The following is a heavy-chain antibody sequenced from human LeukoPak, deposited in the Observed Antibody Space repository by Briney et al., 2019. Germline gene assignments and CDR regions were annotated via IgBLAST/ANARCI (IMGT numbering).Heavy chain of an antibody. CDR1: GFTFSSYD. V-gene: IGHV3-23*01. J-gene: IGHJ4*02. CDR3: AKLQGVEDTAKDY. Sequence: PAGTLTLTCAASGFTFSSYDLSWFRQPPGKGLEWVLAISCSGGSTYYADSVKGRFTISGDNSKDKLYLQMTTLTAADTAVYYCAKLQGVEDTAKDYWGQGTLVTVSS. CDR2: ISCSGGST. D-gene: IGHD5-18*01.